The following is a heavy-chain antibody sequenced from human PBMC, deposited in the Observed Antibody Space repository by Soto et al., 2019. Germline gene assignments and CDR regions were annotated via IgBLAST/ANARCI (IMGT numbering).Heavy chain of an antibody. J-gene: IGHJ5*01. CDR2: VSYSGST. CDR3: ARALDSDFCWFES. V-gene: IGHV4-61*01. Sequence: QVQLQESGPGRVEPSETLSLTCTVSGDSVNSGNFYGNWIRQSPGKGLEWIGYVSYSGSTKYNPSLKTRVTMSLDTSNNQFSLMLSPVTAAETAIYYCARALDSDFCWFESWGRGPLVTVSS. D-gene: IGHD3-3*01. CDR1: GDSVNSGNFY.